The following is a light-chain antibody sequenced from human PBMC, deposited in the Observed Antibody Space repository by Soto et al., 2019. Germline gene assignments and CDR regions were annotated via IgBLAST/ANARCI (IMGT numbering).Light chain of an antibody. CDR3: CSYASSSTLI. Sequence: QSALTQPASVSGSPGQSITISCTGTSSDVGSYNLVSWYQQLPGKAPKLIIYEGSKRPSGVSNRFSGSKSGNTASLTISGLQAEDEADYYCCSYASSSTLIFGGGTKLTVL. CDR1: SSDVGSYNL. J-gene: IGLJ2*01. CDR2: EGS. V-gene: IGLV2-23*01.